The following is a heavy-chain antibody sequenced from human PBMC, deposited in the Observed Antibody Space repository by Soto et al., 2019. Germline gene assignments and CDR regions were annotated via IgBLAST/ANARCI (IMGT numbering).Heavy chain of an antibody. J-gene: IGHJ4*02. CDR1: GFIFSSYN. Sequence: EVQLVESGGGLVQPGGSLRLSCAASGFIFSSYNMNWVRQAPGKGLEWISYIRISGSSGSSTTYYADSVKGRFTISRDNAKNSLYLQMSSLRDEDTAVYYCARDGDSSSWTDFDYWGQGTLVTVSS. D-gene: IGHD6-13*01. CDR2: IRISGSSGSSTT. V-gene: IGHV3-48*02. CDR3: ARDGDSSSWTDFDY.